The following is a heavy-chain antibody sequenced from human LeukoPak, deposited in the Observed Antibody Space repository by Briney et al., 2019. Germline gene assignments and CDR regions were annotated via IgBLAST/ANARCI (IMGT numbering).Heavy chain of an antibody. CDR3: ARERGLSTPLTGYFYYYYGMDV. CDR2: IIPIFGTA. V-gene: IGHV1-69*13. D-gene: IGHD3-9*01. CDR1: GGTFSNYA. Sequence: SVKVSCKASGGTFSNYAISWVRQAPGQGLEWMGGIIPIFGTANYAQKFQGRVTITADESTSTAYMELSSLRSEDTAVYYCARERGLSTPLTGYFYYYYGMDVWGQGTTVTVSS. J-gene: IGHJ6*02.